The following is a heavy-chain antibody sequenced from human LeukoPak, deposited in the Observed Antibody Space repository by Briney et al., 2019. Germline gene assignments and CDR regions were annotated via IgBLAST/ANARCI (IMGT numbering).Heavy chain of an antibody. D-gene: IGHD6-13*01. CDR3: ARVKVAAAGTSRAFDI. CDR1: GGSLSSAY. Sequence: SETLSLTCTVSGGSLSSAYWSWIRQPPGQGLEWIGYIYYSENINNNPSLKSRVTVSIDTSKNQFSLKLSSVTAADTAVYYCARVKVAAAGTSRAFDIWGQGTMVTVSS. J-gene: IGHJ3*02. CDR2: IYYSENI. V-gene: IGHV4-59*12.